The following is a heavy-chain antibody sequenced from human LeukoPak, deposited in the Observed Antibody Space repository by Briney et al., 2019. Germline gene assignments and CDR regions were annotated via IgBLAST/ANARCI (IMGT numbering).Heavy chain of an antibody. CDR1: GGTFSSYA. CDR2: IIPIFGTA. CDR3: ARGYCSSTSCYTEYYFDY. D-gene: IGHD2-2*02. V-gene: IGHV1-69*13. J-gene: IGHJ4*02. Sequence: SVKVSCKASGGTFSSYAISWVRQAPGQGLEWKGGIIPIFGTANYAQKFQGRVTITADESTSTAYMELSSLRSEDTAVYYCARGYCSSTSCYTEYYFDYWGQGTLVTVSS.